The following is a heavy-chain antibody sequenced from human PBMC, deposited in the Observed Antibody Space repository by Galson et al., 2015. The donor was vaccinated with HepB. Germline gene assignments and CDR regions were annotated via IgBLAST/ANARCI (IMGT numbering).Heavy chain of an antibody. CDR1: GFTFSSYA. Sequence: SLRLSCAASGFTFSSYAMSWVRQAPGKGLEWVSTISGSGASTYYADSVKGRFTISRDNSKNTLYLQMNSLRAEDTAVYYRSNSPQGDHWGQGTLVTVSS. CDR3: SNSPQGDH. V-gene: IGHV3-23*01. J-gene: IGHJ4*02. CDR2: ISGSGAST.